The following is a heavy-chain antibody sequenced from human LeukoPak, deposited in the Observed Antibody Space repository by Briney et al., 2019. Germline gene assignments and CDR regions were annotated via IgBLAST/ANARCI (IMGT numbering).Heavy chain of an antibody. D-gene: IGHD3-10*01. CDR2: IKQDGSEK. J-gene: IGHJ4*02. CDR3: ARGFPYYGSGSYYAY. CDR1: GFTFSSYW. Sequence: GGSLRLSCAASGFTFSSYWMSWVRQAPGKGLEWVANIKQDGSEKYYVDSVKGRFTISRDNAKNSLYLQMNSLRAEDTAVYYCARGFPYYGSGSYYAYWGQGTLVTVSS. V-gene: IGHV3-7*01.